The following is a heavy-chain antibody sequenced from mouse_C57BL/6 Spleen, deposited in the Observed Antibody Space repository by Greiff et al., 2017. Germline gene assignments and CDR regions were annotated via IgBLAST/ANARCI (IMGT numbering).Heavy chain of an antibody. J-gene: IGHJ2*01. CDR3: ARNPYYYGSRVYYFDY. CDR2: ISSGSSTI. V-gene: IGHV5-17*01. D-gene: IGHD1-1*01. CDR1: GFTFSDYG. Sequence: EVNVVESGGGLVKPGGSLKLSCAASGFTFSDYGMHWVRQAPEKGLEWVAYISSGSSTIYYADTVKGRFTISRDNAKNTLFLQMTSLRSEDTAMYYGARNPYYYGSRVYYFDYWGQGTTLTVSS.